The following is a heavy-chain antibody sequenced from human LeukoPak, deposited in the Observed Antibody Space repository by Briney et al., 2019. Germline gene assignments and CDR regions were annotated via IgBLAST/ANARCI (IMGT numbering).Heavy chain of an antibody. V-gene: IGHV4-39*07. CDR1: GGSISSSSYY. Sequence: SETLSLTCTVSGGSISSSSYYWGWIRQPPGRGLEWIGSIYYSGSTYYNPSLKSRVTISVDTSKNQFSLKLSSVTAADTAVYFCARFRGAGYSSSWYSPSGYYYMDVWGEGTTVTVSS. CDR3: ARFRGAGYSSSWYSPSGYYYMDV. J-gene: IGHJ6*03. CDR2: IYYSGST. D-gene: IGHD6-13*01.